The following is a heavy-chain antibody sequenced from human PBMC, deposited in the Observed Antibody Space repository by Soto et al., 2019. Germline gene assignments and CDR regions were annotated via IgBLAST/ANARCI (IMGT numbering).Heavy chain of an antibody. CDR2: ISGSGGST. CDR3: ARELKPGIAAAGNWFDP. J-gene: IGHJ5*02. Sequence: VGSLRLSCAASGFTFSSYAMSWVRQAPGKGLEWVSAISGSGGSTYYADSVKGRFTISRDNSKNTLYLQMNSLRAEDTAVYYCARELKPGIAAAGNWFDPWGQGTLVTVSS. CDR1: GFTFSSYA. V-gene: IGHV3-23*01. D-gene: IGHD6-13*01.